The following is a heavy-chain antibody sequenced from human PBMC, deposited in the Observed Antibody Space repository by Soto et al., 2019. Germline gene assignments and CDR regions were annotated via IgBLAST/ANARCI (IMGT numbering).Heavy chain of an antibody. CDR2: MNPNSGNT. V-gene: IGHV1-8*01. CDR1: GYTLTSYD. CDR3: ARVKPYYSSSSRWFDP. Sequence: ASVKVSCKASGYTLTSYDINWVRQATGQGLEWMGWMNPNSGNTGYAQKFQGRVTMTRNTSISTAYMELSSLRSEDTAVYYCARVKPYYSSSSRWFDPWGQGTLVTVSS. D-gene: IGHD6-6*01. J-gene: IGHJ5*02.